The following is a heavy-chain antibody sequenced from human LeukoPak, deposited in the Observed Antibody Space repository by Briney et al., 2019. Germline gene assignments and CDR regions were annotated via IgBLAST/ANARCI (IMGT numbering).Heavy chain of an antibody. CDR2: IKQDGSEK. Sequence: GGSLRLSCAASGFTFDDNGMSWVRQGPGKGLEWVANIKQDGSEKYYVGSVRSRFTISRDNAKNSLYLQMNSLRAEDTAVYFCARDSDHVRDYWGPGTLVTVSS. D-gene: IGHD3-10*01. V-gene: IGHV3-7*01. CDR1: GFTFDDNG. J-gene: IGHJ4*02. CDR3: ARDSDHVRDY.